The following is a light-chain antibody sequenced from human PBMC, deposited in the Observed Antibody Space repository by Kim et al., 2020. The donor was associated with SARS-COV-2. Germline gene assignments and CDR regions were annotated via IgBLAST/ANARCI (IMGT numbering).Light chain of an antibody. CDR2: GAS. V-gene: IGKV3-20*01. CDR1: QSVSSSY. J-gene: IGKJ4*01. Sequence: APGERATLSCRASQSVSSSYLAWYQQKPGQAPRLLIYGASSRDTGIPDRFSGSGSGTDFTLTISRLEPEDFAVYYCQQYGSSPRTFGGGTKVDIK. CDR3: QQYGSSPRT.